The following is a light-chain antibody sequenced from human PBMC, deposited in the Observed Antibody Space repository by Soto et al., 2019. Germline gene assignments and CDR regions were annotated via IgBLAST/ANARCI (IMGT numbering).Light chain of an antibody. CDR2: DAS. Sequence: EIVLTQSPATLSLSPGERATLSCRASQSVGGYLDWYQQKPGQAPRLLSYDASNRASGIPARFSGSGSGTDFTLTISSLEPEDLAVYYCHQRSNWHPLTFGGGTKVEIK. J-gene: IGKJ4*01. CDR1: QSVGGY. CDR3: HQRSNWHPLT. V-gene: IGKV3-11*01.